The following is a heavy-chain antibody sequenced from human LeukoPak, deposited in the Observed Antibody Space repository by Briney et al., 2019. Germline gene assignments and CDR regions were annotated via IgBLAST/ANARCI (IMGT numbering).Heavy chain of an antibody. CDR1: GGSFSGYY. Sequence: SETLSLTCAVYGGSFSGYYWSWIRQPPGKGLEWIGEINHSGSTNYNPSLKSRVTISVDTSKNQFSLKLSSVTAADTAVYYCARDRPNWGSGLLNYWGQGTLVTVSS. CDR3: ARDRPNWGSGLLNY. V-gene: IGHV4-34*01. D-gene: IGHD7-27*01. J-gene: IGHJ4*02. CDR2: INHSGST.